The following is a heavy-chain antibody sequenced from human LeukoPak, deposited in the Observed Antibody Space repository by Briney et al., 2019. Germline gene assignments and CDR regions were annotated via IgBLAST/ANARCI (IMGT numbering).Heavy chain of an antibody. Sequence: SGPALLKPTQTLTLTCTFSGISLRTSGMRVSWIRQPPGKALEWLSLIDWDDDKFYSTSLKTRLTISKDTSKNQVVLTMTNMDPVDTATYYCTRIGFFYDSSGYSGAFDIWGQGTMVIVSS. CDR3: TRIGFFYDSSGYSGAFDI. CDR2: IDWDDDK. D-gene: IGHD3-22*01. CDR1: GISLRTSGMR. V-gene: IGHV2-70*04. J-gene: IGHJ3*02.